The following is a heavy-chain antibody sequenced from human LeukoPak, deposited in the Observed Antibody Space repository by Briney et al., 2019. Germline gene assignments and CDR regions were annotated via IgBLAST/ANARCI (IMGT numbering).Heavy chain of an antibody. CDR3: ARTVVITKLWVQRSSGFFDY. CDR1: GYTFTSYY. D-gene: IGHD3-22*01. Sequence: ASVKVSCKASGYTFTSYYMHWVRQAPGQGLEWMGIINPSGGSTSYAQKFQGRVTMTRDMSTSTVYMELSSLRSEDTAVYYCARTVVITKLWVQRSSGFFDYWGQGTLVTVSS. V-gene: IGHV1-46*01. J-gene: IGHJ4*02. CDR2: INPSGGST.